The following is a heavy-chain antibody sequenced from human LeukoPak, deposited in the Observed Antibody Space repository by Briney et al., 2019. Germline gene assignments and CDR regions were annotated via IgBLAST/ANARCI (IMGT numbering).Heavy chain of an antibody. Sequence: SETLSLTCSVSGDSVSSGHYYWSWVRQPAGKGREWIGRIYISGSTNYKSSVKSRITISMDTSKTQFSLKLSSVTAADTAIYYCARLVDTPIIRGYYFDPWGPGTLVTVSS. J-gene: IGHJ5*02. CDR3: ARLVDTPIIRGYYFDP. V-gene: IGHV4-61*02. CDR1: GDSVSSGHYY. CDR2: IYISGST. D-gene: IGHD3-22*01.